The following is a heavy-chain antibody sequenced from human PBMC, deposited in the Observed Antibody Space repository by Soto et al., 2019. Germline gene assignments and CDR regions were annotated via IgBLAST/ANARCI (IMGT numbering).Heavy chain of an antibody. D-gene: IGHD1-7*01. CDR1: GYTFTGYY. CDR2: INPNSGGT. V-gene: IGHV1-2*02. J-gene: IGHJ4*02. Sequence: ASVKVSCKASGYTFTGYYMHWVRQAPGQGLEWMGWINPNSGGTNYAQKFQGRVTMTRDTSISTAYMELSRLRSDDPAVYYCARDIRYNWNYLLHWGQGTLVTVSS. CDR3: ARDIRYNWNYLLH.